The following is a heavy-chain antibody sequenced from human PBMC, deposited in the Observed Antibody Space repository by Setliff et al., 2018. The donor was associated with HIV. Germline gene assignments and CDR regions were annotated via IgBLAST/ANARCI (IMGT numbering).Heavy chain of an antibody. Sequence: SVKVSCKASGDTFSSYAISWVRQAPGQGLEWMGGIIPILGMGNHAQKFQGRVTITADKSANTAYMELSSLRSEDTAVYYCARGAYYGSGSYYDSRYWGQGTLVTVSS. CDR2: IIPILGMG. CDR3: ARGAYYGSGSYYDSRY. V-gene: IGHV1-69*10. CDR1: GDTFSSYA. J-gene: IGHJ4*02. D-gene: IGHD3-10*01.